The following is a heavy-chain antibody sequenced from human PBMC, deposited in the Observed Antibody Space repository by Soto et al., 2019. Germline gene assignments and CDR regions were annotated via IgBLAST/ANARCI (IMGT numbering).Heavy chain of an antibody. D-gene: IGHD3-16*01. CDR1: GGSVSSGSYY. V-gene: IGHV4-30-4*01. CDR2: IYYTGST. J-gene: IGHJ4*02. Sequence: TLSFTGTVSGGSVSSGSYYWRWIRQPPGKGLEWIGYIYYTGSTYYSPSLRSRVIISVDTSKNQFSLKLSSVTAADTAVYYCARVRTIMILDYWGQGSLVTVTS. CDR3: ARVRTIMILDY.